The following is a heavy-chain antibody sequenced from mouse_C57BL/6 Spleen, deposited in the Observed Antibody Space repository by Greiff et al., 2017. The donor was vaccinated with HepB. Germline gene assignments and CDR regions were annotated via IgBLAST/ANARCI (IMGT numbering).Heavy chain of an antibody. V-gene: IGHV3-6*01. CDR2: ISYDGSN. D-gene: IGHD1-1*01. J-gene: IGHJ1*03. Sequence: EVQLMESGPGLVKPSQSLSLTCSVTGYSITSGYYWNWIRQFPGNKLEWMGYISYDGSNNYNPSLKNRISITRDTSKNQFFLKLNSVTTEDTATYYCARDGSSYWYFDVWGTGTTVTVSS. CDR3: ARDGSSYWYFDV. CDR1: GYSITSGYY.